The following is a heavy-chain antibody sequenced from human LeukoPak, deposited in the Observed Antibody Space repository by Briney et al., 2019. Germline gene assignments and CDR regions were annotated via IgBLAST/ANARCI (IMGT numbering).Heavy chain of an antibody. CDR3: ARDFYDGFALDY. D-gene: IGHD2/OR15-2a*01. J-gene: IGHJ4*02. Sequence: GGSLRLSCAASGFAFNTYSMNWVRQAPGKGLEWVSFIFSSSTYIYYTDSVKGRFTISRDNARNSLYLQMDNLRAEDTGVYYCARDFYDGFALDYWGQGTLVAVSS. CDR2: IFSSSTYI. CDR1: GFAFNTYS. V-gene: IGHV3-21*03.